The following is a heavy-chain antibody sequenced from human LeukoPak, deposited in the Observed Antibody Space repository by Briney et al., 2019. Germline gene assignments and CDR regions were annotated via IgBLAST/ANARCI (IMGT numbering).Heavy chain of an antibody. CDR1: GFSFRTYS. J-gene: IGHJ4*02. CDR3: GTGDPRFDF. CDR2: ISGGTGAI. Sequence: QPGGSLRLSCAASGFSFRTYSMNWVRQAPGKGLEWVSYISGGTGAIYYTDSVKGRFTISRDDAKSSVYLQMNSLRAEDTAVYYCGTGDPRFDFWGQGILVTVSS. V-gene: IGHV3-48*01. D-gene: IGHD7-27*01.